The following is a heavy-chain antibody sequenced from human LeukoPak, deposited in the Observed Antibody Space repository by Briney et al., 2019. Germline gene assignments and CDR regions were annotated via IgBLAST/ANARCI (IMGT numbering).Heavy chain of an antibody. Sequence: ASVKVSCKASGYTFTSYYMHWVRQAPGQGLEWMGIINPSGGSTSYAQKFQGRVTITTDESTSTAYMELSSLRSEDTAVYYCAAAGNTDDPWGQGTLVTVSS. J-gene: IGHJ5*02. CDR1: GYTFTSYY. CDR3: AAAGNTDDP. D-gene: IGHD1/OR15-1a*01. CDR2: INPSGGST. V-gene: IGHV1-46*01.